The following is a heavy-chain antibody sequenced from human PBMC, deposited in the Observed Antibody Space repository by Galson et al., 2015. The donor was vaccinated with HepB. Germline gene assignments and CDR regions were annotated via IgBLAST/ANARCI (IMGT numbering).Heavy chain of an antibody. J-gene: IGHJ4*02. CDR2: INPNSGGT. Sequence: SVKVSCKASGYTFTGYYLHWVRQAPGQGLERMGWINPNSGGTNYAQKFQGRVTMTRDTSINTAYMELSRLRSDDTAVYYCARIPGYCSGGSCSLFDYWGQETLVTVSS. V-gene: IGHV1-2*02. D-gene: IGHD2-15*01. CDR1: GYTFTGYY. CDR3: ARIPGYCSGGSCSLFDY.